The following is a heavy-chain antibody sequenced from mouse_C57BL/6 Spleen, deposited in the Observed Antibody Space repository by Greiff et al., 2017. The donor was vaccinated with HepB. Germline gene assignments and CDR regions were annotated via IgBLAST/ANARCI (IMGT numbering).Heavy chain of an antibody. V-gene: IGHV1-69*01. CDR3: ARSSTTVVHYFDY. J-gene: IGHJ2*01. CDR1: GYTFTSYW. Sequence: QVQLQQPGAELVMPGASVKLSCKASGYTFTSYWMHWVKQRPGQGLEWIGEIDPSDSYTNYNQKFKGKSTLTVDKSSSTAYMQLSSLTSEDSAVYYCARSSTTVVHYFDYWGQGTTLTVSS. CDR2: IDPSDSYT. D-gene: IGHD1-1*01.